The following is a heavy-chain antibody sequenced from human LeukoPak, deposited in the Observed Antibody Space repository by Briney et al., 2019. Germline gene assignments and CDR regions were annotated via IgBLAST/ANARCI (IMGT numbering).Heavy chain of an antibody. CDR3: ARDRVLTEQQLVPGFDP. CDR2: ISANNGNT. CDR1: GYIFTNYG. D-gene: IGHD6-13*01. J-gene: IGHJ5*02. V-gene: IGHV1-18*01. Sequence: ASVKVSCEASGYIFTNYGFTWVRQAPGQGLEWMGWISANNGNTNYAEKLQGRVTMTADTSTSTVYMELGSLRSDDTAVYYCARDRVLTEQQLVPGFDPWGQGTLVTVSS.